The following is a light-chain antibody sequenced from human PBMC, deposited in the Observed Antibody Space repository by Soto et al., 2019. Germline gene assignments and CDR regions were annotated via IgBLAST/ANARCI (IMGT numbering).Light chain of an antibody. CDR1: QSLLHINGYNY. CDR2: EVS. J-gene: IGKJ5*01. CDR3: MQSTQLPPT. Sequence: DIVMTQSPLSLPVTPGEPASISCRSSQSLLHINGYNYLDWYLQKPGQSPQLLIYEVSTRVSGVPDRFSGSGSGTDFTLEISRVETDDVGTYYCMQSTQLPPTFGQGTRLEIK. V-gene: IGKV2D-29*02.